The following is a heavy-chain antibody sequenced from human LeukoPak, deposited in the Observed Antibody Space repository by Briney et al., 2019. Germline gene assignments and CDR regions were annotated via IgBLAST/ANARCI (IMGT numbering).Heavy chain of an antibody. J-gene: IGHJ3*02. CDR2: ISGSGGST. V-gene: IGHV3-23*01. D-gene: IGHD3-3*01. Sequence: GGSLRLSCAASGFTFSSYAMSWVRQAPGKGLEWVSAISGSGGSTYYADSVKGRFTISRDNSKNTLYLQMNSLRAEDTAVYYCAKDSIFGVAIIQGDAFDIWGQGTMVTVSS. CDR1: GFTFSSYA. CDR3: AKDSIFGVAIIQGDAFDI.